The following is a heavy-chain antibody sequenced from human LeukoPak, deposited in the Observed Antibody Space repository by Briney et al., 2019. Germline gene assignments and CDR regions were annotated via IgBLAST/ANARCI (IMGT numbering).Heavy chain of an antibody. CDR1: GDSISTSNSY. V-gene: IGHV4-39*01. D-gene: IGHD3-3*01. CDR3: ARGSRTIFGVVIIRNWFDP. Sequence: PSETLSLTCSVSGDSISTSNSYWGWIRQPPGKGLEWIGSIYYSGNTYYNASLKSRVTISVDTSKNQFSLKLSSVTAADTAVYYCARGSRTIFGVVIIRNWFDPWGQGTLVTVSS. J-gene: IGHJ5*02. CDR2: IYYSGNT.